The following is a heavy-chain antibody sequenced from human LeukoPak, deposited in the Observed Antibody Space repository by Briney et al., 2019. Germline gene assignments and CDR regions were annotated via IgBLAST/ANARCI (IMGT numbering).Heavy chain of an antibody. CDR2: IYSGDSHT. CDR1: GYSFTYW. V-gene: IGHV5-51*01. J-gene: IGHJ4*02. CDR3: ASARHGDYVWDY. D-gene: IGHD4-17*01. Sequence: ESLKISCKGSGYSFTYWIGWVRQMPGKGLEWMGIIYSGDSHTKYSPSFQGRVIISADKSISTAYLQWSSLEASDTAMYYCASARHGDYVWDYWGQGTLVTVSS.